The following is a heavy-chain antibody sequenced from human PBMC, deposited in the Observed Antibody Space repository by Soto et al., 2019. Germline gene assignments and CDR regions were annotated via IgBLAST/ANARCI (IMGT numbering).Heavy chain of an antibody. J-gene: IGHJ6*03. CDR1: GFTFSSYS. CDR3: ARVGGYYSYYMDV. Sequence: EVQLVESGGGLVKPGGSLRLSCAASGFTFSSYSMNWVRQAPGKGLEWVSSISSSSSYIYYADSVKGRFTISRDNAKNSLYLQMTSLRADDTAVYYCARVGGYYSYYMDVWGKGTTVTVSS. D-gene: IGHD2-15*01. CDR2: ISSSSSYI. V-gene: IGHV3-21*01.